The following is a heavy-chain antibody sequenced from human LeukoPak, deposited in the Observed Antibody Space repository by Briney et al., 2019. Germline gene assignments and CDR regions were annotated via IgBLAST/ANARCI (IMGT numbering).Heavy chain of an antibody. CDR3: ARALPRYRERGSFDY. V-gene: IGHV3-30*04. J-gene: IGHJ4*02. Sequence: GGSLRLSCAASGFTFSSYAMHWVRQAPGKGLEWVAVISYDGSNKYYVDSVKGRFTISRDNSKNTLYLQMNSLRAEDTAVYYCARALPRYRERGSFDYWGQGTLVTVSS. D-gene: IGHD1-1*01. CDR2: ISYDGSNK. CDR1: GFTFSSYA.